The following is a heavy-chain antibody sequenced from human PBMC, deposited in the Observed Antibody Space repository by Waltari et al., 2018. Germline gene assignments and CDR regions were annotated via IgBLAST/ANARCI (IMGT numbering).Heavy chain of an antibody. CDR2: ISSSSSYI. J-gene: IGHJ6*02. D-gene: IGHD6-19*01. CDR3: ARDTCIAVAGTCLDV. CDR1: GFTFSSYS. V-gene: IGHV3-21*01. Sequence: EVQLVESGGGLVKPGGSLRLSCAASGFTFSSYSMNWVRQAPGKGLEWVSSISSSSSYIYYADSVKGRFTISRDNAKNSLYLQMNSLRAEDTAVYYCARDTCIAVAGTCLDVWGQGTTVTVSS.